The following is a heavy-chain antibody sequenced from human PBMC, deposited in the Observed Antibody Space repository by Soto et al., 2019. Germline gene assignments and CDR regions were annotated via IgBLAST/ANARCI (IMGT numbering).Heavy chain of an antibody. Sequence: GGSLRLSCAASGFTFSSYGMHWVRQAPGKGLEWVAVISYDGSNKYYADSVKGRFTISRDNSKNTLYLQMNSLRAEDTAVYYCAKDRAMVRGVMSLQYFQHWGQGTLVTVSS. CDR1: GFTFSSYG. CDR3: AKDRAMVRGVMSLQYFQH. V-gene: IGHV3-30*18. CDR2: ISYDGSNK. J-gene: IGHJ1*01. D-gene: IGHD3-10*01.